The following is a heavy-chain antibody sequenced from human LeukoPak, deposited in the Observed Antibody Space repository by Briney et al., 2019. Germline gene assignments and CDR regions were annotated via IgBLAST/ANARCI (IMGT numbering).Heavy chain of an antibody. J-gene: IGHJ4*02. CDR3: AKEGIYDILTGWLDY. CDR2: ISGSGGST. D-gene: IGHD3-9*01. CDR1: GFTFSSYA. V-gene: IGHV3-23*01. Sequence: GGSLRLSCAASGFTFSSYAMSWVRQATGKGLEWVSAISGSGGSTYYADSVKGRFTISRDNSKNTLYLQMNSLRAEVTALYYCAKEGIYDILTGWLDYWGQGTLVTVSS.